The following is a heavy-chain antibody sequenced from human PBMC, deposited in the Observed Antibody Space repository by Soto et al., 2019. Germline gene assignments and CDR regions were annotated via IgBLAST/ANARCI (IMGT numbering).Heavy chain of an antibody. CDR2: INHSGST. CDR1: GGSFSGYY. Sequence: QVQLQQWGAGLLKPSETLSLTCAVYGGSFSGYYWSWIRQPPGKGLEWIGEINHSGSTNYNPSLKSRVTTSVDTPLNQFSLKLSSVTVEDTAVYYCARMSMAVADHYFDYLGQGTLVTVSS. D-gene: IGHD6-19*01. V-gene: IGHV4-34*01. J-gene: IGHJ4*02. CDR3: ARMSMAVADHYFDY.